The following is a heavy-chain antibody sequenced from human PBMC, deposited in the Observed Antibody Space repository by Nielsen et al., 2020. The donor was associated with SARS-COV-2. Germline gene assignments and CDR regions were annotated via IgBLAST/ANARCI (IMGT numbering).Heavy chain of an antibody. CDR2: ISGSGGST. J-gene: IGHJ2*01. V-gene: IGHV3-23*01. CDR1: GFTFSSYA. Sequence: GESLKISCAASGFTFSSYAMSRVRQAPGKGLEWVSAISGSGGSTYYADSVKGRFTISRDNSKNTLYLQMNSLRAEDTAVYYCAKSPDYYYDSSGYYPPYWYFDLWGRGTLVTVSS. CDR3: AKSPDYYYDSSGYYPPYWYFDL. D-gene: IGHD3-22*01.